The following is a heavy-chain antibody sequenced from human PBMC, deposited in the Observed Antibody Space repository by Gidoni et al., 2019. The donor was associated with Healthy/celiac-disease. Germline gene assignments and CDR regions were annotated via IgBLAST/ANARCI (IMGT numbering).Heavy chain of an antibody. CDR3: ARVAMVHQGLDY. J-gene: IGHJ4*02. D-gene: IGHD3-10*01. CDR1: GFTFSSYA. Sequence: QVQLVESGGGVVQPGRSLRLSCAASGFTFSSYAMHWVRQAPGKGLEWVAVISYDGSNKYYADSVKGRFTISRDNSKNTLYLQMNSLRAEDTAVYYCARVAMVHQGLDYWGQGTLVTVSS. V-gene: IGHV3-30-3*01. CDR2: ISYDGSNK.